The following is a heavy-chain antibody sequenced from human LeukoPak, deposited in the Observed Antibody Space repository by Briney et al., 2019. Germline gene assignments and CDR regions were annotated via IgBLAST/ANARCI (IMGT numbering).Heavy chain of an antibody. J-gene: IGHJ4*02. CDR3: ARRQGCSSTSCPPDY. Sequence: GESLQISCRGSGSRFTTYWIGWVRQMPGKGLEWVGIIYPGDSDTRYSASFQGQVTMSADKSINTAYLQWSSLKASDTAMYYCARRQGCSSTSCPPDYWGQGTLVTVSS. V-gene: IGHV5-51*01. D-gene: IGHD2-2*01. CDR2: IYPGDSDT. CDR1: GSRFTTYW.